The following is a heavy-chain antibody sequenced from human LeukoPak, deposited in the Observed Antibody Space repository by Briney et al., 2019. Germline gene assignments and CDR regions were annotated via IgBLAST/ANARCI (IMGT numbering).Heavy chain of an antibody. CDR1: GGTFSSYA. Sequence: SVKVSCKASGGTFSSYAISWVRQAPGQGLEWMGRIIPILGIANYAQKFQGRVTITADKSTSTAYMELSSLRSEDTAVYYCARDPTIIVGTRGYYGMDVWGQGTTVTVSS. CDR3: ARDPTIIVGTRGYYGMDV. J-gene: IGHJ6*02. V-gene: IGHV1-69*04. CDR2: IIPILGIA. D-gene: IGHD3-22*01.